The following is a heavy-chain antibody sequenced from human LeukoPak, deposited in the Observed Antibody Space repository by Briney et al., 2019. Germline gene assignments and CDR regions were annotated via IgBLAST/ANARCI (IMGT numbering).Heavy chain of an antibody. CDR3: ARRRYYDYVWGSYHSSPGPYYFDY. J-gene: IGHJ4*02. D-gene: IGHD3-16*02. CDR2: IYYSGST. CDR1: GGSISSSSYY. Sequence: SETLSLTCTVSGGSISSSSYYWGWIRQPPGKGLEWIGSIYYSGSTYYNPSLKSRVTISVDTSKNQFSLKVSSVTAADTAVYYCARRRYYDYVWGSYHSSPGPYYFDYWGQGTLVTVSS. V-gene: IGHV4-39*01.